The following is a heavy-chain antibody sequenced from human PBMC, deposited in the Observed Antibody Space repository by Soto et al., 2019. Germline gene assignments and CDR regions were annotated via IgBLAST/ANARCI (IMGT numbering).Heavy chain of an antibody. CDR3: AKKYPGTRPFDY. Sequence: VGSLRLSCAASGFTFSSYAMDWVRQAPGKGLEWVSAIGTNGDTYYADAVKGRFTISRDNLKTTLYLQMNSLRAEDTALYYCAKKYPGTRPFDYWGQGTLVTVSS. D-gene: IGHD2-2*02. V-gene: IGHV3-23*01. J-gene: IGHJ4*02. CDR1: GFTFSSYA. CDR2: IGTNGDT.